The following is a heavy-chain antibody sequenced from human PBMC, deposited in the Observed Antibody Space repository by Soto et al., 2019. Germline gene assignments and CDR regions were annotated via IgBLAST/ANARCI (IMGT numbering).Heavy chain of an antibody. CDR3: ASLPATSDFDY. CDR2: IYHSGST. J-gene: IGHJ4*02. V-gene: IGHV4-4*01. D-gene: IGHD2-2*01. Sequence: PSETLSLTCAVSGGSISSINWWSWVRQPPGKGLEWIGEIYHSGSTNYNPSLKSRVTTSVDKSKNQFSLKLSSVTAADTAVYCCASLPATSDFDYWGQGTLVTVSS. CDR1: GGSISSINW.